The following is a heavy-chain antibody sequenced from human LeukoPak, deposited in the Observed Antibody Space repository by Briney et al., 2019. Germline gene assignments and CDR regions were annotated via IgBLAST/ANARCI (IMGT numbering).Heavy chain of an antibody. CDR3: ARESIVVVPAAMRGGNFDY. Sequence: PSQTLSLTCTFSGGSISSGDYYWSWIRQPPGKGLEWIGYIYYSGSTYYNPSLKSRVTISVDTSKNQSSLKLSSVTAADTAVYYCARESIVVVPAAMRGGNFDYWGQGTLVTVSS. V-gene: IGHV4-30-4*08. CDR2: IYYSGST. J-gene: IGHJ4*02. D-gene: IGHD2-2*01. CDR1: GGSISSGDYY.